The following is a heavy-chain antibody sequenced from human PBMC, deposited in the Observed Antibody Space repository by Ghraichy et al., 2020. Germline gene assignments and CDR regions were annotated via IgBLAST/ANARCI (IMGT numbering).Heavy chain of an antibody. CDR2: ISSTSRTK. CDR3: ARVDFESRGYSDY. J-gene: IGHJ4*02. CDR1: GFTFSYHS. Sequence: GGPLRLSCAGSGFTFSYHSMNWVRQAPGKGLEWVSYISSTSRTKYYADSVKGRFIISRDNGRNSLYLQMSSLREEDTAVYYCARVDFESRGYSDYWGQGTLVTVSS. V-gene: IGHV3-48*02. D-gene: IGHD3-22*01.